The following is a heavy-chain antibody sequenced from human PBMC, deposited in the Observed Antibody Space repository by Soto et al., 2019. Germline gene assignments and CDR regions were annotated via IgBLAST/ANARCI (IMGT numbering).Heavy chain of an antibody. CDR2: VDPRDSYT. CDR1: GYSFTTFW. J-gene: IGHJ5*02. D-gene: IGHD2-2*01. Sequence: GESLKISCNGSGYSFTTFWTTWVRQMPGKGLEWMGTVDPRDSYTNYSPSFQGHVTISADKSISTAYLQWSSLKASDTAIYYCGRQHCTRTTCDGWFDPWGQGTPVTVYS. V-gene: IGHV5-10-1*01. CDR3: GRQHCTRTTCDGWFDP.